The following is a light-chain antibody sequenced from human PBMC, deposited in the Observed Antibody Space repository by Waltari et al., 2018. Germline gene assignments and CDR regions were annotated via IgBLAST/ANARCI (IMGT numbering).Light chain of an antibody. CDR1: TTNIGNNY. V-gene: IGLV1-47*01. CDR3: VTWDDSLGGYYV. Sequence: QSVLTQSASASGTPGPSVPIPCSGGTTNIGNNYLYWYQQLPGTAPNLLIYRDSQRPSGVPDRFSGSKSGTSASLAISGLRSEDEADYYCVTWDDSLGGYYVFGTGTKVTVL. J-gene: IGLJ1*01. CDR2: RDS.